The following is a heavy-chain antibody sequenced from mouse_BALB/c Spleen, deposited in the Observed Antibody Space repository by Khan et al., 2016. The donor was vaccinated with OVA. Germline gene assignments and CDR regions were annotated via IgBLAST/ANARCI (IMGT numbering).Heavy chain of an antibody. Sequence: QVRLQQSGPGLVAPSQSLSITCTVSGFSLTDYAVSWIHQPPGKGLEWLGVIWAGGSKYYNSVLKSRLSISKDNSKSQVFLKVSSLQTDDTAMYYCAKDPHYYGLDYWGQGTSVTVSS. CDR2: IWAGGSK. CDR1: GFSLTDYA. J-gene: IGHJ4*01. V-gene: IGHV2-6-5*01. CDR3: AKDPHYYGLDY.